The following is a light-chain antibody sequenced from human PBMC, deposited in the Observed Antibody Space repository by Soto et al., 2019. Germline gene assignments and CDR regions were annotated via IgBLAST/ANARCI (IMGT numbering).Light chain of an antibody. J-gene: IGKJ1*01. Sequence: EIVLTQSRGTLSLSPGERATLSCRASQSVSSSYLAWYQQNPGQAPRLLIYDTSSRATGIPDRFSGSGSGTDFTLTISRLEPEDFAVYYCQQYGSSRTFGQGTKVDIK. CDR2: DTS. CDR3: QQYGSSRT. V-gene: IGKV3-20*01. CDR1: QSVSSSY.